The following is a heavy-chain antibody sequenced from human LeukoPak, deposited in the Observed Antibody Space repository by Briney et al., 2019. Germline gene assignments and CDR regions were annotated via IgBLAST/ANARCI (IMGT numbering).Heavy chain of an antibody. D-gene: IGHD3-10*01. CDR2: IYHSGTT. CDR1: GYSITSSSW. Sequence: SETLSLTCAVSGYSITSSSWWGWIRLPPGKGLEWIGYIYHSGTTYYNPSLQSRVTMSVDTSKNQFSLKLSSVTAVDTAVYYCARKENVYYYFDYWGQGTLVTVSS. CDR3: ARKENVYYYFDY. J-gene: IGHJ4*02. V-gene: IGHV4-28*01.